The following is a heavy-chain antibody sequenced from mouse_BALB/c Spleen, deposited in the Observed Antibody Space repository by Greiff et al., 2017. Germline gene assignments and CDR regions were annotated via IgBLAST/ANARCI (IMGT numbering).Heavy chain of an antibody. CDR2: ISSGGSYT. CDR1: GFTFSSYG. J-gene: IGHJ1*01. CDR3: ARQDYGRVAYFDV. V-gene: IGHV5-6*01. Sequence: VQLKESGGDLVKPGGSLKLSCAASGFTFSSYGMSWVRQTPDKRLEWVATISSGGSYTYYPDSVKGRFTISRDNAKNTLYLQMSSLKSEDTAMYYCARQDYGRVAYFDVWGAGTTVTVSS. D-gene: IGHD1-1*01.